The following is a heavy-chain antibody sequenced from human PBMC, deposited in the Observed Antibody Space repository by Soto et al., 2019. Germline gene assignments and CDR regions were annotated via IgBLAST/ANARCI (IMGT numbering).Heavy chain of an antibody. J-gene: IGHJ6*03. D-gene: IGHD5-12*01. CDR3: ARDRSGYEILYYYYYMDV. CDR1: GFTFSDYY. Sequence: GGSLRLSCAASGFTFSDYYMSWIRQAPGKGLEWVSYISSSGSTIYYADSVKGRFTISRDNAKNSLYLQMNSLRAEDTAVYYCARDRSGYEILYYYYYMDVWGKGTTVTVSS. CDR2: ISSSGSTI. V-gene: IGHV3-11*01.